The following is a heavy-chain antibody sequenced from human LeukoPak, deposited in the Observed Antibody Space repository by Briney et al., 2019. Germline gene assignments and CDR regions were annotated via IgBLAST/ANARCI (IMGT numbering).Heavy chain of an antibody. CDR1: GFTFTFYG. D-gene: IGHD4-17*01. CDR3: AKDEGGDYVGLNY. V-gene: IGHV3-30*18. J-gene: IGHJ4*02. Sequence: GGSLRLSCADSGFTFTFYGMHWARQAPGKGLEWLAVISDDGTKKSYADSVKGRFTISRDNSKNTLYLQMNSLRPEDTAVYYCAKDEGGDYVGLNYWGQGTLVTVSS. CDR2: ISDDGTKK.